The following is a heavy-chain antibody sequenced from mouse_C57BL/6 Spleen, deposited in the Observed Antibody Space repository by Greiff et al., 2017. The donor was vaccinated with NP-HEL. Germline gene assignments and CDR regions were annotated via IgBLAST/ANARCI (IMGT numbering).Heavy chain of an antibody. V-gene: IGHV1-59*01. J-gene: IGHJ1*03. D-gene: IGHD2-4*01. Sequence: QVQLQQSGAELVRPGTSVKLSCKASGYTFTSYWMHWVKQRPGQGLEWIGVIDPSDSYTNYNQKFKGKATLTVDTSSSTAYMQLSSLTSEDSAVYYCARAPYDYGGYFDVWGTGTTVTVSS. CDR3: ARAPYDYGGYFDV. CDR2: IDPSDSYT. CDR1: GYTFTSYW.